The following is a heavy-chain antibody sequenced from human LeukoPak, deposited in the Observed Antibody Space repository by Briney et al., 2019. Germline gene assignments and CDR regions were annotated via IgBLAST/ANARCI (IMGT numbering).Heavy chain of an antibody. V-gene: IGHV4-39*01. Sequence: PSETLSLTCTVSGGLISSSSYYGGWIRQPPGKGLEWIGSFYYSESTYYNPSLKSRVTISVDTSKNQFTLKLSSVTAADTAVYYCARTAGIAVAGSRQYSDYWGQGTLVTVSS. J-gene: IGHJ4*02. D-gene: IGHD6-19*01. CDR2: FYYSEST. CDR3: ARTAGIAVAGSRQYSDY. CDR1: GGLISSSSYY.